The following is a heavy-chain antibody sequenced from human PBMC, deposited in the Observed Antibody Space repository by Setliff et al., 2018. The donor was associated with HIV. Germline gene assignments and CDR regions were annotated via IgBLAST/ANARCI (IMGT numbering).Heavy chain of an antibody. CDR2: IQHSGSA. D-gene: IGHD3-3*01. CDR3: ARDSPNANFGVVISDV. CDR1: GGSFSGYH. V-gene: IGHV4-34*01. Sequence: SETLSLTCAVYGGSFSGYHWNWIRQPPGKGLEWIGEIQHSGSATYNPSLKSRVTMSLDKSKNQLSLKLTSVTAADTAVYYCARDSPNANFGVVISDVWGQGTTVTVSS. J-gene: IGHJ6*02.